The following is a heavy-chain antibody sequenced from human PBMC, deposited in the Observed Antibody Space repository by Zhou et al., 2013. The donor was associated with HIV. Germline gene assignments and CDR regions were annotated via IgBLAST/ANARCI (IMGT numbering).Heavy chain of an antibody. D-gene: IGHD1-26*01. CDR2: IIPIFGTT. CDR3: ARDVGATRGGYYYYYYMDV. Sequence: QVQLVQPGAEVKKPGSSVKVSCKASGGTFTNYAISWVRQAPGQGLEWMGGIIPIFGTTSYAQKFQGRVTITTDESTSTVYMELSSLRSEDTALYYCARDVGATRGGYYYYYYMDVWGKGTTVTVSS. CDR1: GGTFTNYA. V-gene: IGHV1-69*05. J-gene: IGHJ6*03.